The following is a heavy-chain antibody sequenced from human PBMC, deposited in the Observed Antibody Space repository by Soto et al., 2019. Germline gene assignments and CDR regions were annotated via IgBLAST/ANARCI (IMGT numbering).Heavy chain of an antibody. D-gene: IGHD3-3*01. Sequence: QTVSVTCAITGDSVSSNSAGWSWVRQSPSIGLECLGSTYYRSKWYYEYAVSVRGRITINPDTSKNQYSLQLKSVTPEDTAVYFCARGEQYIERIFHXWGQATLVTVS. CDR1: GDSVSSNSAG. J-gene: IGHJ4*01. CDR3: ARGEQYIERIFHX. V-gene: IGHV6-1*01. CDR2: TYYRSKWYY.